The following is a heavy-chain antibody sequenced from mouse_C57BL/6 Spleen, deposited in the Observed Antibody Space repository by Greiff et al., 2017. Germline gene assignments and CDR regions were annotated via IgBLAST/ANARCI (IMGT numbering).Heavy chain of an antibody. CDR2: IDPSDSYT. CDR3: ARKGLGQWFAY. D-gene: IGHD4-1*01. J-gene: IGHJ3*01. CDR1: GYTFTSYW. V-gene: IGHV1-69*01. Sequence: QVHVKQPGAELVMPGASVKLSCKASGYTFTSYWMHWVKQRPGQGLEWIGEIDPSDSYTNYNQKFKGKSTLTVDKSSSTAYMQLSSLTSEDSAVYYCARKGLGQWFAYWGQGTLVTVSA.